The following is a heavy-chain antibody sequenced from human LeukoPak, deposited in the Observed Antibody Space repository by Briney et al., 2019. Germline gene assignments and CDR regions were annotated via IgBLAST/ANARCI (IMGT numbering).Heavy chain of an antibody. CDR1: GGTFSSYA. D-gene: IGHD2-2*01. Sequence: SVKVSCKASGGTFSSYAISWVRQAPGQGLEWMGGIIPIFGTANYAQKFQGRVTITADESTSTAYMELSSLRSEDTAVYYCARGARYCSSTSCPYSSSWYEYWGQGTLVTVSS. V-gene: IGHV1-69*13. CDR3: ARGARYCSSTSCPYSSSWYEY. CDR2: IIPIFGTA. J-gene: IGHJ4*02.